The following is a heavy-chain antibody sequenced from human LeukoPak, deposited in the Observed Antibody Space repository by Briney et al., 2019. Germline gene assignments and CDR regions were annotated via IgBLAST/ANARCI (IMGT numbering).Heavy chain of an antibody. Sequence: PGGSLRLSCAVSGFTFKSYSMNWVRQAPGKGLEWISSITGRYNSIYYADSVKGRFTISRDNAKNSLYLQMNSLRAEDTAVYYCAGDSNSGYSYFDYWGQGTLVTVSS. V-gene: IGHV3-21*01. J-gene: IGHJ4*02. CDR3: AGDSNSGYSYFDY. CDR2: ITGRYNSI. D-gene: IGHD3-22*01. CDR1: GFTFKSYS.